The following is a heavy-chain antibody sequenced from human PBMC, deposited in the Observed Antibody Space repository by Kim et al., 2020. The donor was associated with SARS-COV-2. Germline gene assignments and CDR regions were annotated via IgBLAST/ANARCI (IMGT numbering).Heavy chain of an antibody. CDR3: ARVKELDSSSED. Sequence: GGSLRLSCAASGFTFSSYSMNWVRQAPGKGLEWVSSISSSSSYIYYADSVKGRFTISRDNAKNSLYLQMNSLRAEDTAVYYCARVKELDSSSEDWGQGTLVTVSS. CDR2: ISSSSSYI. J-gene: IGHJ4*02. V-gene: IGHV3-21*01. CDR1: GFTFSSYS. D-gene: IGHD6-13*01.